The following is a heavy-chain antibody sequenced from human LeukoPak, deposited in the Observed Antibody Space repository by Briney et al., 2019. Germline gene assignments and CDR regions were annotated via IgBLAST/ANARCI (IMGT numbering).Heavy chain of an antibody. D-gene: IGHD3-22*01. Sequence: ASVTVSFKGSGYTLTELSMHWVRQAPGKGLEWVGGFDPEDGETIYAQKFQGRVTMTEDTSTDTAYMELSRLRSEDTAVYYCATAFWDSSGYYPYFDYWGQGTLVTVSS. J-gene: IGHJ4*02. CDR2: FDPEDGET. CDR1: GYTLTELS. CDR3: ATAFWDSSGYYPYFDY. V-gene: IGHV1-24*01.